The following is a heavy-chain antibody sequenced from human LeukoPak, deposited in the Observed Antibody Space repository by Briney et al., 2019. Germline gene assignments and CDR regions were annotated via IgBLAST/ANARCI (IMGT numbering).Heavy chain of an antibody. CDR1: GFTFSNYA. J-gene: IGHJ4*02. CDR3: AKWGDYDVLTGYYVPDY. CDR2: ILGSGDST. Sequence: GASLRLSCAASGFTFSNYAMSWVRQAPGKGLEWVSAILGSGDSTYYADSVKGRFTVSRDNSKSTLYLQMNSLRAEDTALYYCAKWGDYDVLTGYYVPDYWGQGTLDTVSS. V-gene: IGHV3-23*01. D-gene: IGHD3-9*01.